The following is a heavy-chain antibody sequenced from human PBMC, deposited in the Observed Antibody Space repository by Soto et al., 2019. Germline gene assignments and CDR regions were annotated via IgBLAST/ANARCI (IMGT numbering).Heavy chain of an antibody. CDR3: ARSEEDSDYYYYGMDV. CDR1: GDTVSSNSVA. Sequence: SQTLSLTCVGSGDTVSSNSVAWNWVRQSPSRGLEWLGRTYYRSRWYSDYAVSVRSRIDINADTSKNQVSLQLNSVTPEDTAVYXCARSEEDSDYYYYGMDVWGQGTTVTV. J-gene: IGHJ6*02. D-gene: IGHD2-15*01. V-gene: IGHV6-1*01. CDR2: TYYRSRWYS.